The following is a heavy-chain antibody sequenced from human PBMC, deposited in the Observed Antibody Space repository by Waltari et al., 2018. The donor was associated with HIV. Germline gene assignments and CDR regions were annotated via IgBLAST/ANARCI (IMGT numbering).Heavy chain of an antibody. CDR1: GYTFTGYY. Sequence: QVQLVQSGAEVKKPGASVKVSCKASGYTFTGYYMHWVRQAPGQGLEWMGWINPNSGGTNYAQKLQCRVTMTRDTSISTAYMELSRLRSDDTAVYYCARTFLYCSGGTCYFDYWGQGTLVTVSS. CDR2: INPNSGGT. CDR3: ARTFLYCSGGTCYFDY. J-gene: IGHJ4*02. D-gene: IGHD2-15*01. V-gene: IGHV1-2*02.